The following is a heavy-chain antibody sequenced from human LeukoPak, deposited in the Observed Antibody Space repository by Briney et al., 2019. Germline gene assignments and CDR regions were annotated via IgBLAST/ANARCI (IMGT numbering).Heavy chain of an antibody. J-gene: IGHJ5*02. Sequence: PSETLSLTCTVSGGSVSSYYWSWIRQPPGQGLEWIAYIYYDGRTDYNPSLKSRVAISIDTSKNQISLKLSSVTAADTAVYYCARAVATAVSLGWFDLWGQGTLVTASS. D-gene: IGHD2-21*02. CDR2: IYYDGRT. CDR1: GGSVSSYY. V-gene: IGHV4-59*02. CDR3: ARAVATAVSLGWFDL.